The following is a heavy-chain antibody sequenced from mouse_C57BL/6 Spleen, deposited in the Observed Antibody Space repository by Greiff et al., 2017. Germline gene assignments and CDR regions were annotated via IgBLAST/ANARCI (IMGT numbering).Heavy chain of an antibody. CDR3: ADGYYFDY. D-gene: IGHD2-3*01. Sequence: QVQLQQSGPELVKPGASVKISCKASGYAFSSSWMNWVKQRPGKGLEWIGRIYPGDGDTNYNGKFKGKATLATDKSSSTAYMQLSSLTSEDTAVYYCADGYYFDYWGQGTTRTVSS. CDR1: GYAFSSSW. CDR2: IYPGDGDT. V-gene: IGHV1-82*01. J-gene: IGHJ2*01.